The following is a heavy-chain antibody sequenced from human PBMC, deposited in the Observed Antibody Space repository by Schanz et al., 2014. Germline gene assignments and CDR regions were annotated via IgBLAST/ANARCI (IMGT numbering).Heavy chain of an antibody. J-gene: IGHJ6*02. CDR1: GYTFNNHG. D-gene: IGHD3-10*01. CDR2: MSYNGNT. V-gene: IGHV1-18*01. CDR3: VRDAGWAFGDYHGMDV. Sequence: QVQLVQSGGEVKKPGASATVSCKASGYTFNNHGISWLRQAPGQGFEWMAWMSYNGNTKYAQSLQGRVTMTTDTSTSTAYMELRSLISDDTAVYYCVRDAGWAFGDYHGMDVWGQGTSVTVSS.